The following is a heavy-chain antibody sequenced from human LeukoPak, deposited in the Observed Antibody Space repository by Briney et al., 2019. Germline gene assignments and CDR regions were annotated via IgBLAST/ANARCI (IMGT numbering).Heavy chain of an antibody. J-gene: IGHJ4*02. CDR1: GGSISSYY. D-gene: IGHD2-8*01. CDR3: ARQGCMLCYFGC. Sequence: SETLSLTCTVSGGSISSYYWSWIRQPPGKGLEWIGNIYTSGSTKYNPSLKSRVTISVDTSKNQFSLKLSSVTAADTAVYYCARQGCMLCYFGCWGQGTLVTVSS. CDR2: IYTSGST. V-gene: IGHV4-4*09.